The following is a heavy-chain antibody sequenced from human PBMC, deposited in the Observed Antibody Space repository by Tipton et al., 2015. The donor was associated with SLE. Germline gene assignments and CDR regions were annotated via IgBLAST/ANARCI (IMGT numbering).Heavy chain of an antibody. CDR2: IKQDGSEK. J-gene: IGHJ4*02. V-gene: IGHV3-7*01. D-gene: IGHD6-19*01. CDR3: ARLKDGGWDY. CDR1: GFTFSSYW. Sequence: LSLTCAASGFTFSSYWMSWVRQAPGKGLEWVANIKQDGSEKYYVDSVKGRFTISRDNAKNSLYLQMNSLRAEDAAVYYCARLKDGGWDYWGQGTLVTVSS.